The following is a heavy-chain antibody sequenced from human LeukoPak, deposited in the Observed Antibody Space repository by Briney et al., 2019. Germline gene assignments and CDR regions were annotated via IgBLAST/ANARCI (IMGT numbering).Heavy chain of an antibody. Sequence: SETQSLTCTVSGGSISSSSYYWGWIRHPPGKGLEWIGSIYYSGSTYYNPSLKGRVTISVATSKNQFSLKLSSVTAADTAVYYCARLSRWNRYSGYDLDSFPMKDIDYWGQGTLVTVSS. V-gene: IGHV4-39*01. CDR2: IYYSGST. CDR3: ARLSRWNRYSGYDLDSFPMKDIDY. J-gene: IGHJ4*02. D-gene: IGHD5-12*01. CDR1: GGSISSSSYY.